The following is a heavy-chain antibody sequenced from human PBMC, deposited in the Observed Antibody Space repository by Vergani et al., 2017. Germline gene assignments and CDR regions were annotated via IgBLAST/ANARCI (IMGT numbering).Heavy chain of an antibody. J-gene: IGHJ4*02. D-gene: IGHD5-12*01. CDR1: GFTFSSYA. CDR3: ARDTSRGYEACIDY. V-gene: IGHV3-23*01. CDR2: ISGSGGST. Sequence: EVQLLESGGGLVQPGGSLRLSCAASGFTFSSYAMSWVRQAPGKGLEWVSAISGSGGSTYYADSVKGRFTISRDNSKNTLYLQMNSLRAEDTAVYYCARDTSRGYEACIDYWGQGTLVTVSS.